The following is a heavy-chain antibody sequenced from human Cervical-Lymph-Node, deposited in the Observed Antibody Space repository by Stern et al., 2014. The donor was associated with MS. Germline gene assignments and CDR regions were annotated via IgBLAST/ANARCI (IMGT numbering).Heavy chain of an antibody. CDR3: AKHACTGAACPFDL. CDR2: VYYSGAT. CDR1: GDSISSYTHY. D-gene: IGHD2-8*02. J-gene: IGHJ4*02. V-gene: IGHV4-39*01. Sequence: QVQLQESGPGLVKPSETLSLTCAVSGDSISSYTHYWAWIRQPPGKGLEWIGSVYYSGATYYNPSPKSPVTISVDTSKIHFSRGLTSVTAADTAVYYCAKHACTGAACPFDLWGQGTLVTVSS.